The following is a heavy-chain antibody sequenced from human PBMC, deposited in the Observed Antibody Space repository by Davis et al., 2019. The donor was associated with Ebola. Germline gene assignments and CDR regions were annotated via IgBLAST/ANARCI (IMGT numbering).Heavy chain of an antibody. V-gene: IGHV3-23*01. CDR2: ISGSGGST. CDR1: RFTFSSYA. J-gene: IGHJ4*02. Sequence: GESLKISCAASRFTFSSYAMSWVRQAPGKGLEWVSAISGSGGSTYYADSVKGRFTISRDNSKNTLYLQMNSLRAEDTAVYYCAKGFVRGTIDYWGQGTLVTVSS. CDR3: AKGFVRGTIDY. D-gene: IGHD3-10*01.